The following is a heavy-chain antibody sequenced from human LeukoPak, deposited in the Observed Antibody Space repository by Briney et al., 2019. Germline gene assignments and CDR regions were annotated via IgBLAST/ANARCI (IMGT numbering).Heavy chain of an antibody. CDR1: GYTFSSYD. Sequence: ASVKVSCKASGYTFSSYDINWVRQATGQGLEWMGWMNPNSGNTGYAQKFQGRVTMTRNTSISTAYMELSSLRSEDTAVYYCARRPGIAAASYYYYYMDVWGKGTTVTISS. CDR2: MNPNSGNT. V-gene: IGHV1-8*01. CDR3: ARRPGIAAASYYYYYMDV. J-gene: IGHJ6*03. D-gene: IGHD6-13*01.